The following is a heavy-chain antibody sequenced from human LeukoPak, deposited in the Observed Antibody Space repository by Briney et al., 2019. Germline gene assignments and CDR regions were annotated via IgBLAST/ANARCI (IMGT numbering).Heavy chain of an antibody. Sequence: GGSLRLSCAASGFTFSSYTMSWVRQAPGKGLEWVSGISGSGGSTYYADPVKGRFTISRDNSKNTLYLQMNSLRAEDTAVYYCAKMPVSYSSGWSNFDYWGQGNLVTVSS. CDR3: AKMPVSYSSGWSNFDY. J-gene: IGHJ4*02. D-gene: IGHD6-25*01. V-gene: IGHV3-23*01. CDR1: GFTFSSYT. CDR2: ISGSGGST.